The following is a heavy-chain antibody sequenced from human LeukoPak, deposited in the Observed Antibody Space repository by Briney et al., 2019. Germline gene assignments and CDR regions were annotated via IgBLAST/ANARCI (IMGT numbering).Heavy chain of an antibody. V-gene: IGHV3-30*03. CDR1: GFTFSTYG. Sequence: PGRSLRLSCAASGFTFSTYGMHWVRQAPGKGLEWVAVISYDGSNKYYADSVKGRFTISRDNSKNTLYLQMNSLRAEDTAVYYCATPKRHSSGWIEAFDYWGQGTLVTVSS. J-gene: IGHJ4*02. D-gene: IGHD6-19*01. CDR2: ISYDGSNK. CDR3: ATPKRHSSGWIEAFDY.